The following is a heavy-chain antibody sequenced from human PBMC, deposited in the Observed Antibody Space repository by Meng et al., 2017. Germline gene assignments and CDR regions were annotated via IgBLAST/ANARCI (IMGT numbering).Heavy chain of an antibody. CDR2: IYYSGST. Sequence: SETLSLTCTVSGGSISSYYWSWIRQPPGKGLEWIGYIYYSGSTNYNPSLKSRVTISVDTSKNQFSLKLRSVTAADTAVYYCARQTVEMATNEPLFDYWGQGTLVTVSS. J-gene: IGHJ4*02. CDR3: ARQTVEMATNEPLFDY. CDR1: GGSISSYY. V-gene: IGHV4-59*01. D-gene: IGHD5-24*01.